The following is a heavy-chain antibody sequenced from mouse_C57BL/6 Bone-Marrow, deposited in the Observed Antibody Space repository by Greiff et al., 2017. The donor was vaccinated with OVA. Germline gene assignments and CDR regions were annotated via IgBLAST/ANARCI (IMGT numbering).Heavy chain of an antibody. D-gene: IGHD1-1*01. V-gene: IGHV1-85*01. CDR3: ARDYDCSFDY. J-gene: IGHJ2*01. CDR2: IYPNDGST. CDR1: GYTFTSYD. Sequence: VQLVESGPELVKPGASVKLSCKASGYTFTSYDINWVKQRPGQGLEWIGWIYPNDGSTKYNEKFKGKATLTVDTSSSTAYMELHSLTSEDSAVYFCARDYDCSFDYWGQGTTLTVSS.